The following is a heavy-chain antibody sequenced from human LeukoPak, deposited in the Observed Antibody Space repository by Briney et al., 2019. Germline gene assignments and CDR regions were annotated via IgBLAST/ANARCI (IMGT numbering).Heavy chain of an antibody. CDR1: GFTFSSYA. CDR3: ARAVGSSWYSPFDY. V-gene: IGHV3-30*04. J-gene: IGHJ4*02. CDR2: ISYDGSNK. D-gene: IGHD6-13*01. Sequence: GGSLRLSCAASGFTFSSYAMHWVRQAPGKGLEWVAVISYDGSNKYYADSVKGRFTISRDNSKNTLYLQMNSLRAEDTAVYYCARAVGSSWYSPFDYWGQGTLVTVSS.